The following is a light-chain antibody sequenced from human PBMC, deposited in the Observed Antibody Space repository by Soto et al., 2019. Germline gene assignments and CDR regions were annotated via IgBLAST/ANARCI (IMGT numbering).Light chain of an antibody. Sequence: EIVMTQSPATLSVSPGERATLSCRASQSVSSKLAWFQQKPGQAPSLLSYGVSTRATGVPVRFSGSGSGTEFTLIINSLQSEDFAVYYCQQYNNWPHTFAQGTKLEIK. J-gene: IGKJ2*01. CDR3: QQYNNWPHT. V-gene: IGKV3-15*01. CDR2: GVS. CDR1: QSVSSK.